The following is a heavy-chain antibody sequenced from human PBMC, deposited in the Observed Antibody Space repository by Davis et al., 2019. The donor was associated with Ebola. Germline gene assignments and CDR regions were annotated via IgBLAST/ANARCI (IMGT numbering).Heavy chain of an antibody. CDR3: ARARREQLDDY. D-gene: IGHD6-13*01. V-gene: IGHV1-2*02. CDR2: INPNSGGT. J-gene: IGHJ4*02. CDR1: GYTFTGYY. Sequence: ASAQVSCKASGYTFTGYYMHWVRQAPAQGLEGMGWINPNSGGTNYAQKFQGSVTMTRDTSTSTAYMELSRLRSDDTAVYYCARARREQLDDYWGQGTLVTVSS.